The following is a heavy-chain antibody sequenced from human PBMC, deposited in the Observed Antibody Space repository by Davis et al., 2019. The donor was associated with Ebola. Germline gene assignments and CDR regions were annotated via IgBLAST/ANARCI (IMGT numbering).Heavy chain of an antibody. D-gene: IGHD3-22*01. V-gene: IGHV3-9*01. Sequence: GRSLTPSCAASGFTFADYAMHWVRQAPGKGLEWVPGISWNSGSIGYADSVKSRFTISRDNAKNSLYLQMNSLGAEDTALYYCAKEARDSSGYPLYYFDYWGQGTLVTVSA. CDR1: GFTFADYA. CDR2: ISWNSGSI. CDR3: AKEARDSSGYPLYYFDY. J-gene: IGHJ4*02.